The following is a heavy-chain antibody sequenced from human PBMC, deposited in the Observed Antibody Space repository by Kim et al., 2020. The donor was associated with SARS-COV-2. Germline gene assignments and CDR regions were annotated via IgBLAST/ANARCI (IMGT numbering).Heavy chain of an antibody. CDR1: GDSISNNNSF. J-gene: IGHJ3*02. Sequence: SETLSLTCAVSGDSISNNNSFWGWIRQPPGNGLEWIGVIIYSGTTYKSASLRRRVTISIATSKSRFSLKVTSVTAADTALYYCARWGRTTLVAPNGFDIWGQGTMVTVSS. V-gene: IGHV4-39*01. CDR3: ARWGRTTLVAPNGFDI. D-gene: IGHD2-15*01. CDR2: IIYSGTT.